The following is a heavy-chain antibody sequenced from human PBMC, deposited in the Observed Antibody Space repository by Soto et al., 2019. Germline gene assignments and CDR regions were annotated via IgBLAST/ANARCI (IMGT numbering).Heavy chain of an antibody. CDR2: IRSEPYGGTT. Sequence: GGSLRLSCSASGFTFGIYAMIWVRQAPGKGLEWVGFIRSEPYGGTTENAASVKGRFTISRDDSKSIAYLQMNSLKTEDTALYYRTRGPGNLDAFDIWGQGTMVTVSS. CDR3: TRGPGNLDAFDI. V-gene: IGHV3-49*04. D-gene: IGHD1-1*01. J-gene: IGHJ3*02. CDR1: GFTFGIYA.